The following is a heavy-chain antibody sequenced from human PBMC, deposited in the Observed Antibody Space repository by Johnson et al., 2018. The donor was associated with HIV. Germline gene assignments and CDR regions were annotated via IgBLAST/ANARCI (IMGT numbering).Heavy chain of an antibody. J-gene: IGHJ3*02. D-gene: IGHD3-10*01. Sequence: QEKLVESGGGLVQPGRSLRLSCAASGFTFDDYAMHWVRQAPGKGLEWVAVISYDGSNKYYADSVKGRFTISRDNSKNTLYLQMNSLRAEDTAVYYCASTGSGSDDAFDIWGQGTMVTVSS. CDR1: GFTFDDYA. CDR2: ISYDGSNK. V-gene: IGHV3-30*04. CDR3: ASTGSGSDDAFDI.